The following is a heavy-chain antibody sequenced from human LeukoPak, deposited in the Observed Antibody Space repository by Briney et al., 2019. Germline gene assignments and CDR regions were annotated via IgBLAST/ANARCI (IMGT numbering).Heavy chain of an antibody. V-gene: IGHV1-18*04. CDR1: GYTFGTHW. J-gene: IGHJ4*02. D-gene: IGHD4-17*01. CDR3: ARDDYGEAGFDY. CDR2: ISAYNGNT. Sequence: ASVKVSCKASGYTFGTHWMHWVRQAPGQGLEWMGWISAYNGNTNYAQKLQGRVTMTTDTSTSTAYMELRSLRSDDTAVYYCARDDYGEAGFDYWGQGTLVTVSS.